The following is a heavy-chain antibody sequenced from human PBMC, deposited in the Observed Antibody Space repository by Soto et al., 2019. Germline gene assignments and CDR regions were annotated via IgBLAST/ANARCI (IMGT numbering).Heavy chain of an antibody. D-gene: IGHD3-10*01. J-gene: IGHJ5*02. Sequence: NLVESGGGLVQPGGSLRLSCAASGFTFSSYWMSWVRQAPGRGLEWVANIKQDGSEEYCVDSVRGRFTISRDNAKNSLYLQMNSLRAEDTAVYYCFAGSVDYWFDPWGQGTLVTVSS. V-gene: IGHV3-7*01. CDR2: IKQDGSEE. CDR1: GFTFSSYW. CDR3: FAGSVDYWFDP.